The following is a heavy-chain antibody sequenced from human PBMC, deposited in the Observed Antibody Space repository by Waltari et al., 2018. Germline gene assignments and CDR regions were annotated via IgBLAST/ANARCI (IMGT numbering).Heavy chain of an antibody. V-gene: IGHV3-74*01. J-gene: IGHJ6*02. CDR2: IKSDGTIT. CDR3: VRSRFMDV. Sequence: VQLVESLRLSCAASGFPFSTYWMNWTRQAPGEGLMSVSRIKSDGTITAYADSVKGRFTISRDNAKNTLYLQMNSLRVDDTAVYYCVRSRFMDVWGQGTTVTVSS. CDR1: GFPFSTYW.